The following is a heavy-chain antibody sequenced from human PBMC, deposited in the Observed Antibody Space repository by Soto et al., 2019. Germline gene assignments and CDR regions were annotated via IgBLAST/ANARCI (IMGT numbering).Heavy chain of an antibody. CDR3: VKARSRWELLSRVRPRYFDY. CDR1: GFTFSSYA. V-gene: IGHV3-64D*08. CDR2: ISSNGGST. Sequence: GGSLRLSCSASGFTFSSYAMHWVRQAPGKGLEYVSAISSNGGSTYYADSVKGRFTISRDNSKNTLYLQMSSLRAEDTAVYYCVKARSRWELLSRVRPRYFDYWGQGTLVTVSS. D-gene: IGHD1-26*01. J-gene: IGHJ4*02.